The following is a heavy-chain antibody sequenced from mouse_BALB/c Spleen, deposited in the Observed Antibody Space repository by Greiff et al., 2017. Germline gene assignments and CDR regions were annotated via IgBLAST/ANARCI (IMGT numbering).Heavy chain of an antibody. J-gene: IGHJ4*01. CDR3: ARGDYGSSGYAMDY. V-gene: IGHV5-6-5*01. D-gene: IGHD1-1*01. CDR2: ISSGGST. CDR1: GFTFSSYA. Sequence: EVKLVESGGGLVKPGGSLKLSCAASGFTFSSYAMSWVRQTPEKRLEWVASISSGGSTYYPDSVKGRFTISRDNARNILYLQMSSLRSEDTAMYYCARGDYGSSGYAMDYWGQGTSVTVSS.